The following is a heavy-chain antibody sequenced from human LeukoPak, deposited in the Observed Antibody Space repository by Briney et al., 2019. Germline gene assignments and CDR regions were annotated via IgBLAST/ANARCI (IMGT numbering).Heavy chain of an antibody. CDR3: AREGREGYNYPALDF. D-gene: IGHD5-24*01. Sequence: PGGSLILSCVASGFSFGSYWMAWVRQAPGKGLEWVANMKHDGIEKYHVDSVKGRFTISRDNTKNSLYLHMSSLRVEDTAVYYCAREGREGYNYPALDFWGQGILVTVSS. CDR1: GFSFGSYW. CDR2: MKHDGIEK. J-gene: IGHJ4*02. V-gene: IGHV3-7*05.